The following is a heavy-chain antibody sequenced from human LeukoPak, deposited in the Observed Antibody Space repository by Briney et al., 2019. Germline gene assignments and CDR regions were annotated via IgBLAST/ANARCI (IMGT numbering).Heavy chain of an antibody. J-gene: IGHJ6*02. CDR1: GFTFSSYS. Sequence: PGGSLRLSCAVSGFTFSSYSMNWVRQAPGKGLEWVSSISSSSSYIYYADSVKGRFTISRDNAKNSLYLQMNSLRAEDTAVYYCARDLRRQERNGMDVWGQGTTVTVSS. CDR3: ARDLRRQERNGMDV. V-gene: IGHV3-21*01. CDR2: ISSSSSYI. D-gene: IGHD1-1*01.